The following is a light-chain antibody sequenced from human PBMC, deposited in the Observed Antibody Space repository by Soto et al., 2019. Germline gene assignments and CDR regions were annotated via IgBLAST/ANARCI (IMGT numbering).Light chain of an antibody. CDR1: SSDVGGYKF. J-gene: IGLJ1*01. Sequence: QSALTQPASVSGSPGQSITISCTGTSSDVGGYKFVSWYQQHPGRAPKVIISDVSHRPSGVSNRFSGSKSGNTASLTISGLQAEDEADYYCCSYTSSRTYVFGTGTKLTVL. V-gene: IGLV2-14*03. CDR3: CSYTSSRTYV. CDR2: DVS.